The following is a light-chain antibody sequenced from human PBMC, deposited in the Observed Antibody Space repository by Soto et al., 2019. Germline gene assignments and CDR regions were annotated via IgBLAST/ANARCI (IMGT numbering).Light chain of an antibody. Sequence: EIVMTQSPATLSMSPGERATLSCRASQSIRSSLAWYQQKPGQAPRLLIYGASTRATGVPASFSGSGSGTEFTLTISSLQSEHFAVYYCQQYRSWPLTFGGGTKVEIK. CDR3: QQYRSWPLT. J-gene: IGKJ4*01. CDR1: QSIRSS. V-gene: IGKV3-15*01. CDR2: GAS.